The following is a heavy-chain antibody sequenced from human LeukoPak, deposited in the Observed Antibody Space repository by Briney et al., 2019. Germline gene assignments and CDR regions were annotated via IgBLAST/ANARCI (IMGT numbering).Heavy chain of an antibody. V-gene: IGHV3-23*01. J-gene: IGHJ5*02. D-gene: IGHD6-19*01. CDR3: AKDPWNAAVANTNGWFDP. Sequence: GGSLRLSCAASGFTFRNYAMSWVRRAPGKGPEWVSSISGRGGNTYYAQSVKGRFSISRDNSKNTLNLQMDSLRADDTALYFCAKDPWNAAVANTNGWFDPWGQGTLVTVSS. CDR2: ISGRGGNT. CDR1: GFTFRNYA.